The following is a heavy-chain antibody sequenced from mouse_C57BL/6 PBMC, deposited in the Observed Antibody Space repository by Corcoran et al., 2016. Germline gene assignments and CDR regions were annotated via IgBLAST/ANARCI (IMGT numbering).Heavy chain of an antibody. CDR1: SYTFTSYG. CDR3: ERSLDGYFYYVDY. CDR2: IYPRSGNT. Sequence: QDHLQQSGAELARTGASVKLSCNATSYTFTSYGISWGKQRTGQGLEWIREIYPRSGNTYYNEKFKGKATLTSDKSSSTAYMELRSLTSEDSAVYFGERSLDGYFYYVDYWGQATTLTV. V-gene: IGHV1-81*01. J-gene: IGHJ2*01. D-gene: IGHD2-3*01.